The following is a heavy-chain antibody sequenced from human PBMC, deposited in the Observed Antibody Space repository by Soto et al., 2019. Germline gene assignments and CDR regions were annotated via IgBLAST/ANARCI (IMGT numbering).Heavy chain of an antibody. CDR2: ISTDKGNT. J-gene: IGHJ5*02. CDR1: GYTFTNYG. Sequence: ASVKVSCKTSGYTFTNYGISWVRQAPGQGLEWMGWISTDKGNTTYAQKFQGRVTMTTDTSTSTAYMELSSLRSEDTAVYYCARDGIAAAGTSWFDPWGQGTLVTVSS. CDR3: ARDGIAAAGTSWFDP. V-gene: IGHV1-18*01. D-gene: IGHD6-13*01.